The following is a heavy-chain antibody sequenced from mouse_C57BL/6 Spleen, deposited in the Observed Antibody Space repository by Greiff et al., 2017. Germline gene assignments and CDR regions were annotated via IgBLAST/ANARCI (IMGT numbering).Heavy chain of an antibody. CDR2: IDPSDSYT. V-gene: IGHV1-69*01. CDR3: ARSGGNYVNYFDY. Sequence: QVQLQQPGAELVMPGASVKLSCKASGYTFTSYWMHWVKQRPGQGLEWIGEIDPSDSYTNYNQKFKGKSTLTVDKSSSTAYMQLSSLTSEDSAVYYCARSGGNYVNYFDYWGQGTTLTVSS. D-gene: IGHD2-1*01. CDR1: GYTFTSYW. J-gene: IGHJ2*01.